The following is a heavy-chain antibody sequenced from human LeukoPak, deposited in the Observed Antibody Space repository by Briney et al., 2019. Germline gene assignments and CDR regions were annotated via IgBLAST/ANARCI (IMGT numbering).Heavy chain of an antibody. Sequence: PSETLSLTCTVSGGSISSGGYYWSWIRQPPGKGLEWIGYIYHSGSTYYNPPLKSRVTISVDTSKNQFSLKLSSVTAADTAVYYCARVRGYAGYFDYWGQGTLVTVSS. CDR1: GGSISSGGYY. V-gene: IGHV4-30-2*01. CDR2: IYHSGST. CDR3: ARVRGYAGYFDY. D-gene: IGHD2-2*01. J-gene: IGHJ4*02.